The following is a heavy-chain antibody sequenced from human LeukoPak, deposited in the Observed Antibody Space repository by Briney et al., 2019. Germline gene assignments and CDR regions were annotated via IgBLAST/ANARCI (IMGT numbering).Heavy chain of an antibody. D-gene: IGHD6-6*01. CDR2: IIPIFGTA. Sequence: SVKVSCKASGGTFSSYAISWVRQAPGQGLEWMGGIIPIFGTANYAQKFQGRVTITADESTSTAYMELSSLRSEDTAVYYCARDSPKNIAARPYYYYYYGMDVWGQGTTVTVSS. CDR3: ARDSPKNIAARPYYYYYYGMDV. V-gene: IGHV1-69*01. CDR1: GGTFSSYA. J-gene: IGHJ6*02.